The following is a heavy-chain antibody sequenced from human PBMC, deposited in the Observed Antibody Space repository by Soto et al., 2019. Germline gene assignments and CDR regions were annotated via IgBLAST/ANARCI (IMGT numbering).Heavy chain of an antibody. V-gene: IGHV1-18*01. J-gene: IGHJ4*02. CDR1: GYTFTSYG. D-gene: IGHD3-22*01. Sequence: VASVKVSCKASGYTFTSYGISWVRQAPGQGLEWMGWISAYNGNTNYAQKLQGRVTMTTDTSTSTAYMELRSLRSDDTAVYYCARMFYYYDSSGSHFDYWGQGTLVTVSS. CDR3: ARMFYYYDSSGSHFDY. CDR2: ISAYNGNT.